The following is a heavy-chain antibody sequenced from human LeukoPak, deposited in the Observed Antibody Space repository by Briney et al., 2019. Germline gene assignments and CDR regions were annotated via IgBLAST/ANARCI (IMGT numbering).Heavy chain of an antibody. D-gene: IGHD2-8*01. V-gene: IGHV1-8*01. CDR2: MNPNSGNT. Sequence: ASVKVSCKASGYTFTSYDINWVRQATGQGLEWMGWMNPNSGNTGYAQKFQGRVTMTRNTPISTAYMELSSLRPEDTAVYYCARDMVVLSRSPFDYWGQGTLVTVSS. CDR3: ARDMVVLSRSPFDY. J-gene: IGHJ4*02. CDR1: GYTFTSYD.